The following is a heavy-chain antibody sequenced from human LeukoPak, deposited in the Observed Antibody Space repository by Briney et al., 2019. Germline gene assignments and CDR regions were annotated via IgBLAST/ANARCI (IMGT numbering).Heavy chain of an antibody. Sequence: GASVKVSCKPSGYTFTTYYLHWVRQAPGQGLEWMGWISAYNGNTNHAQKLQGRVTMTTDTSTSTAYMELRSLRSDDTAVYYCARGSGYDSPYWYLDLWGRGTLVTVSS. CDR2: ISAYNGNT. CDR3: ARGSGYDSPYWYLDL. J-gene: IGHJ2*01. D-gene: IGHD5-12*01. CDR1: GYTFTTYY. V-gene: IGHV1-18*04.